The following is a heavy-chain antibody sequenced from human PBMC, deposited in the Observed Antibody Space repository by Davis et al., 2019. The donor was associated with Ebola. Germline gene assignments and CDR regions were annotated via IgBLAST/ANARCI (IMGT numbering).Heavy chain of an antibody. J-gene: IGHJ5*02. V-gene: IGHV1-8*01. CDR2: MNPDSGNT. CDR1: GYTFTTYD. D-gene: IGHD2-15*01. CDR3: TRGIARRRSGSWFDP. Sequence: ASVKVSCKASGYTFTTYDINWVRQATGQGLEWMGWMNPDSGNTGDAQKFQGRVTMTRDTSITTAYMELSSLSSDDTAVYYCTRGIARRRSGSWFDPWGQGTPVTVSS.